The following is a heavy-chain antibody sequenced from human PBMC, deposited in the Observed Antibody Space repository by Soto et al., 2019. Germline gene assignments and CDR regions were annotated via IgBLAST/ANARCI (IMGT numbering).Heavy chain of an antibody. CDR3: ARDLLRVNWFDP. Sequence: GGSLRLSCAASGFGFNGYDMHWVRQAPGKGLVWVSRINSDGSSTSYADSVKGRFTISRDNAKNTLYLQMNSLRAEDTAVYYCARDLLRVNWFDPWGQGTLVTVSS. V-gene: IGHV3-74*01. J-gene: IGHJ5*02. D-gene: IGHD6-13*01. CDR1: GFGFNGYD. CDR2: INSDGSST.